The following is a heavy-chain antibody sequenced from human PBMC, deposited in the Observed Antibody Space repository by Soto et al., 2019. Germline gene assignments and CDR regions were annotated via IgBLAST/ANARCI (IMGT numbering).Heavy chain of an antibody. J-gene: IGHJ5*02. CDR1: GYTFTSYG. D-gene: IGHD5-18*01. Sequence: ASVKVSCKASGYTFTSYGISWVRQAPGQGLEWMGWISAYNGNTNYAQKLQGRVTMTTDTSTSTAYMELRSLRSDDTAVYYCARVPRRRGYSYVPPWFDPWGQGTPVTVSS. V-gene: IGHV1-18*04. CDR3: ARVPRRRGYSYVPPWFDP. CDR2: ISAYNGNT.